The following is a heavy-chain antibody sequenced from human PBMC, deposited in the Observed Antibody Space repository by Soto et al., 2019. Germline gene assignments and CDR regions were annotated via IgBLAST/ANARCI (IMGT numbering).Heavy chain of an antibody. CDR1: GGSISSGDYY. Sequence: PSETLSLTCTVSGGSISSGDYYWSWIRQPPGKGPEWIGYIYYSGSTYYNPSLKSRVTISVDTSKNQFSLKLSSVTAADTAVYYCASRKSSPYFDYWGQGTLVTVSS. J-gene: IGHJ4*02. D-gene: IGHD3-10*01. V-gene: IGHV4-30-4*01. CDR3: ASRKSSPYFDY. CDR2: IYYSGST.